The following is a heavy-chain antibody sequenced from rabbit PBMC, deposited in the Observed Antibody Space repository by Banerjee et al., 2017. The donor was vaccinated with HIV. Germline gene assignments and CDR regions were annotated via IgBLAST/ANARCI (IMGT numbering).Heavy chain of an antibody. J-gene: IGHJ4*01. CDR1: GFSFSRSYW. D-gene: IGHD7-1*01. CDR3: ARDSVSTDWVFDL. Sequence: QEQLVESGGGLVQPEGSLTLTCTASGFSFSRSYWMCWVRQAPGKGLEWIGCIHADSSGTTYYASWAKGRFTISKTSSTTVTLQMTSLTAADTATYFCARDSVSTDWVFDLWGQGTLVTVS. CDR2: IHADSSGTT. V-gene: IGHV1S45*01.